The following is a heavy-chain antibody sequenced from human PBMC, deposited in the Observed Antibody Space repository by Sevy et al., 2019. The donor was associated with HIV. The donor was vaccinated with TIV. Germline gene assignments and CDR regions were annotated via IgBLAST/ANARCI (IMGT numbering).Heavy chain of an antibody. CDR1: DGSFSGYY. J-gene: IGHJ5*02. D-gene: IGHD3-16*02. Sequence: SDTLSLTCAVYDGSFSGYYWSWIRQPPGKGLEWIGEINHSGSTNYNPSLKSRVTISVDTSKNQFSLKLSSVTAADTAVYYCARWGYDYVWGSYRPGRNWFDPWGQGTLVTVSS. CDR2: INHSGST. V-gene: IGHV4-34*01. CDR3: ARWGYDYVWGSYRPGRNWFDP.